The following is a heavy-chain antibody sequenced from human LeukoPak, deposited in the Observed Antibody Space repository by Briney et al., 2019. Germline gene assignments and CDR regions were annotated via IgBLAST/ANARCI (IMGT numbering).Heavy chain of an antibody. CDR1: GGSISSGSYY. Sequence: SETLSLTCTVSGGSISSGSYYWSWIRQPAGKGLEWIGRIYTSGSTNYNPSPKSRVTISVDTSKNQSSLKLSSVTAADTAVYYCARGIVISSWAKEVRVDFDYWGQGTLVTVSS. D-gene: IGHD6-13*01. V-gene: IGHV4-61*02. CDR3: ARGIVISSWAKEVRVDFDY. CDR2: IYTSGST. J-gene: IGHJ4*02.